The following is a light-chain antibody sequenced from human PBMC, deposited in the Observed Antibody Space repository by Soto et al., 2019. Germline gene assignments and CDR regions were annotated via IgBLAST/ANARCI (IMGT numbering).Light chain of an antibody. CDR1: SGDVGGYDY. V-gene: IGLV2-8*01. J-gene: IGLJ1*01. Sequence: QSVLTQPPSASGSPGQSVTISCTGTSGDVGGYDYVSWYPQHPGKAPKLMIYEVTKRPLGVPDRFSGSKSGNTASLTVSGLQAEDEADYYCSSYAGSDNPYVFGTGTKV. CDR2: EVT. CDR3: SSYAGSDNPYV.